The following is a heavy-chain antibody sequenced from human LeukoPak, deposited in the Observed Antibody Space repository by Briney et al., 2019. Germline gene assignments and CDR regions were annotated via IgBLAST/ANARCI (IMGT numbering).Heavy chain of an antibody. D-gene: IGHD5-24*01. J-gene: IGHJ4*02. CDR1: GYTFTGYY. CDR2: INPNSGGT. Sequence: ASVKVSCKASGYTFTGYYMHWVRQAPGQGLEWMGRINPNSGGTNYAQKFQGRVTMTRDTSISTAYMELNRLRSDDTAVYYCARRRDGYNPLDYWGQGTLVTVSS. V-gene: IGHV1-2*06. CDR3: ARRRDGYNPLDY.